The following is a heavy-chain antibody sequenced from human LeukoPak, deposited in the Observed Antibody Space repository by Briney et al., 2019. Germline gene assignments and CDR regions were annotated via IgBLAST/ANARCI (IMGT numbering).Heavy chain of an antibody. V-gene: IGHV3-9*01. CDR1: GFTFEDYA. CDR2: IGWNSGSI. J-gene: IGHJ6*03. Sequence: PGGSLRLSCAASGFTFEDYAMHWVRHAPGKGLEWVSGIGWNSGSIGYSDSVKGRFTISRDNSKNTLYLQMNSLRAEDTAVYYCAKVSGYPGYYMDVWGKGTTVTVSS. CDR3: AKVSGYPGYYMDV. D-gene: IGHD3-22*01.